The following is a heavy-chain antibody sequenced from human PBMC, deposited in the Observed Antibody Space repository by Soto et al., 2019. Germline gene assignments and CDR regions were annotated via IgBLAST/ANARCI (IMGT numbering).Heavy chain of an antibody. CDR2: IRRNAYGGTT. J-gene: IGHJ4*02. D-gene: IGHD3-16*01. V-gene: IGHV3-49*04. Sequence: SLRLSCTTSGFTFGDYALSWVRQAPGKGLGWVGFIRRNAYGGTTDYAASVKGRFTISRDDSKSIAYLQMNSLRTEDTALYYCTRASSLDFDLWGQGTLVTVSS. CDR3: TRASSLDFDL. CDR1: GFTFGDYA.